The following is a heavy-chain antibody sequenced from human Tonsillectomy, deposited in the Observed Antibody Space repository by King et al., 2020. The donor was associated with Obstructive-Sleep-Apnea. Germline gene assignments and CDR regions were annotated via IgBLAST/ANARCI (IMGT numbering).Heavy chain of an antibody. Sequence: GQLVQSGGGLVHRGGSLRLSCAASGFTFSSYVMSWVRQAPGKGLEWVSAISGSGGSTYYADSVKGRFTISRDNSKYTLYLQMNSLRAEDTAVYYCAKDKFPYDSSGLFDYWGQGTLVTVSS. CDR1: GFTFSSYV. CDR3: AKDKFPYDSSGLFDY. D-gene: IGHD3-22*01. J-gene: IGHJ4*02. V-gene: IGHV3-23*04. CDR2: ISGSGGST.